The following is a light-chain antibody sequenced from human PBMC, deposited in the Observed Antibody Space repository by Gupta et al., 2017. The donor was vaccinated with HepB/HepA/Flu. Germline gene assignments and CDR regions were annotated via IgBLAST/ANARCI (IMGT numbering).Light chain of an antibody. V-gene: IGLV1-44*01. Sequence: QPVLPQPPSASGTPGRRVTIPCSGSSSNIGSNTVNWYQQLPGTAPKLLIYSNNQRPSGVPDRFSGSKSGTSASLAISGLQSEDEADYYCAAWDDSLNGVVFGGGTKLTVL. CDR3: AAWDDSLNGVV. J-gene: IGLJ2*01. CDR1: SSNIGSNT. CDR2: SNN.